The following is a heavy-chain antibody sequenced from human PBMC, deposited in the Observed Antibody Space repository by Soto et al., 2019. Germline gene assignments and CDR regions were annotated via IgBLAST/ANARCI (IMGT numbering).Heavy chain of an antibody. Sequence: PGGSLRLSCAASGFTFSDYTMHWVRQAPGKGLEWVARVSYDGANAYYANSEKGRFTISRDNSKNTLYLQMXXLRGXXXXVXXDAREAGYWGPGGALEIWGQXTXVTVSS. CDR2: VSYDGANA. CDR3: AREAGYWGPGGALEI. V-gene: IGHV3-30-3*01. CDR1: GFTFSDYT. D-gene: IGHD7-27*01. J-gene: IGHJ4*01.